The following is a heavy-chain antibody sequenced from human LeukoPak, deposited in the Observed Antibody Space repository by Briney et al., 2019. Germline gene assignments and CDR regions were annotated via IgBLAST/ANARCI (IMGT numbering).Heavy chain of an antibody. J-gene: IGHJ6*03. CDR1: GGTFSSYA. CDR2: IIPIFGTA. D-gene: IGHD5-12*01. V-gene: IGHV1-69*05. Sequence: SVKVSCKASGGTFSSYAISWVRQAPGQGLEWMGGIIPIFGTANYAQKFQGRVTMTRDTSTSTVYMELSSLRSEDTAVYYCARGVATIQYYYYYYMDVWGKGTTVTVSS. CDR3: ARGVATIQYYYYYYMDV.